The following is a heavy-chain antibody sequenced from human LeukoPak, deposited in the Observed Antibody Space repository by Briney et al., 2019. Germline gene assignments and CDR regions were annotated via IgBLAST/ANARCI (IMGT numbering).Heavy chain of an antibody. CDR3: ARGRLRVIDAFDI. Sequence: GGSLRLSCAASGFTFSSYAMSWVRQAPGKGLEWVSVISGSGGSTYYADSVKGRFTISRDSSKNTLYLQMDSLRAGDTAVYYCARGRLRVIDAFDIWGQGTMVTVS. V-gene: IGHV3-23*01. CDR1: GFTFSSYA. D-gene: IGHD2-21*01. J-gene: IGHJ3*02. CDR2: ISGSGGST.